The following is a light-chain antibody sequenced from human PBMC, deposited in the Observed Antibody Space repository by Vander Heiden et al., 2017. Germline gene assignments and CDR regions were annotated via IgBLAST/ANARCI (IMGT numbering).Light chain of an antibody. J-gene: IGLJ2*01. CDR3: SSFTSSSTVL. CDR2: EVS. CDR1: SSDVGGNKY. V-gene: IGLV2-14*01. Sequence: QSALHPPASVSGSPGQSTTISSTGTSSDVGGNKYVSWYQQHPGKAPILMIYEVSKRPSGVSNRFAGSKSGNTASLTISGLQAEDDAYYYCSSFTSSSTVLFGGGTKLTVL.